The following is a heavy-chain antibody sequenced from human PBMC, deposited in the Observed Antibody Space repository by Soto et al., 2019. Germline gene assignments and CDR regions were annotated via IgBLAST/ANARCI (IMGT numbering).Heavy chain of an antibody. CDR2: IRATGGQT. Sequence: EVQLLESGGGVVQPGGSLRLSCAASGFTFRNFVMSWVRQAPGKGLEWVSAIRATGGQTFYADSVKGRFTISRDNSKNMLYLQTDSLRDEDTALYFCAQDRGWGVVSPSHDSLGQGTLVT. V-gene: IGHV3-23*01. D-gene: IGHD2-21*01. J-gene: IGHJ4*02. CDR1: GFTFRNFV. CDR3: AQDRGWGVVSPSHDS.